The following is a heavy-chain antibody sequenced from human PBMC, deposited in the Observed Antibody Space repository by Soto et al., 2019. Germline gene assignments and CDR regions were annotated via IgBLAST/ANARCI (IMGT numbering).Heavy chain of an antibody. D-gene: IGHD2-8*01. CDR1: GYSFTDYH. V-gene: IGHV1-2*04. CDR2: INPKSGGT. J-gene: IGHJ6*02. Sequence: GASVKVSCKASGYSFTDYHIHWVRQAPGQGLEWLGRINPKSGGTSTAQKFQGWVTMNTDTSISTASMDLTRLTSDDTAIYYCARGDSTDCSNGVCSFFYNHDMDVWGQGTTVTVSS. CDR3: ARGDSTDCSNGVCSFFYNHDMDV.